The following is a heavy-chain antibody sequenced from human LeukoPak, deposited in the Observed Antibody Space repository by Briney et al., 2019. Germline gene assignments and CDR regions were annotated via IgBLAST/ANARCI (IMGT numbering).Heavy chain of an antibody. CDR1: GFTFSSYS. Sequence: GGSLRLSCAASGFTFSSYSMNWVRQAPGKGLEWVSYISSSSSTIYYADSVKGRFTISRDNAKNSLYLQMNSLRAEDTAVYYCAKLTNTAMVTAWYFDLWVRGTLVTVSS. V-gene: IGHV3-48*04. CDR2: ISSSSSTI. J-gene: IGHJ2*01. CDR3: AKLTNTAMVTAWYFDL. D-gene: IGHD5-18*01.